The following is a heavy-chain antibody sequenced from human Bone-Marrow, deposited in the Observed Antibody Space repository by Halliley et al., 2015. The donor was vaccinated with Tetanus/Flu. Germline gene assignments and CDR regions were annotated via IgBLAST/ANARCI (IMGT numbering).Heavy chain of an antibody. Sequence: QGLGWIGYIPYPGSAHYNPSLNSRATISIDTSNNQFSLKLSSVTAADTAVYYCAREVSGWFDHWGQGTLVTVSS. CDR3: AREVSGWFDH. CDR2: IPYPGSA. V-gene: IGHV4-31*02. J-gene: IGHJ5*02. D-gene: IGHD6-19*01.